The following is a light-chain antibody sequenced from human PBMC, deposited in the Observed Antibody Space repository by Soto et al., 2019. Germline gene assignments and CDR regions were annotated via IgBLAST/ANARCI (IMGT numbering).Light chain of an antibody. CDR3: QQYHRYST. V-gene: IGKV1-5*01. CDR1: QSISSW. CDR2: DAS. Sequence: IKMNQSPSTLSATVGDRVTITCRASQSISSWLAWYQQKPGKAPKLLIYDASSLESGVPSRFSGSGSGTEFTLTISSLESDDFATYYCQQYHRYSTFGGGTKVDI. J-gene: IGKJ4*02.